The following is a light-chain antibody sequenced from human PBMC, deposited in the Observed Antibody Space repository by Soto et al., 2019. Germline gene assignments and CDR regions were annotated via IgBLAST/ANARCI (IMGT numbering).Light chain of an antibody. Sequence: DIQMTQSPATLSASVGDRVTITCRASQSLSGWLAWYQQKPGKAPKLLIYDASSLESGVPSRFSGSGSGTEFALTISSLQPYDFATYYCQQYNSYPWTFCQGTKVEIK. CDR2: DAS. V-gene: IGKV1-5*01. CDR1: QSLSGW. J-gene: IGKJ1*01. CDR3: QQYNSYPWT.